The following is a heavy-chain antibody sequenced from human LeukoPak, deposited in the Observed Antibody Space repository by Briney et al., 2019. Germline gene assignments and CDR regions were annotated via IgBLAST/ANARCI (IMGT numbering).Heavy chain of an antibody. D-gene: IGHD5-18*01. Sequence: PGGSLRLSCAASGFTFSSYSMNWVRQAPGKGLEWVSSISSSSSYIYYADSVKGRFTISRDNAKNSLYLQMNSLRAEDTAVYYCARDRGVATAEFDYWGQGTMVTVS. J-gene: IGHJ4*03. CDR1: GFTFSSYS. CDR2: ISSSSSYI. CDR3: ARDRGVATAEFDY. V-gene: IGHV3-21*01.